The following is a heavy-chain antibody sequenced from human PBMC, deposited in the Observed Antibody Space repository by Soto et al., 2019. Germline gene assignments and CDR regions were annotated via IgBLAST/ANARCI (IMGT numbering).Heavy chain of an antibody. CDR1: GFTFSSYA. CDR2: ISGSGGST. J-gene: IGHJ3*02. D-gene: IGHD6-13*01. V-gene: IGHV3-23*01. Sequence: EVQLLESGGGLVQPGGSLRLSCAASGFTFSSYAMSWVRQAPGKGLEWVSAISGSGGSTYYADSVKGRFTISTDNPKNTLYLQMNSLRAEDTAVYYGAKEKLYSSSWCAFDIWGQGTMVTVSS. CDR3: AKEKLYSSSWCAFDI.